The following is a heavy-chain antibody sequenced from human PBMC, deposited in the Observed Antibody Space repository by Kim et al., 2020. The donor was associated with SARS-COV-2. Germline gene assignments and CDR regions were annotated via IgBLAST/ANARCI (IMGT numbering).Heavy chain of an antibody. CDR2: ISYDGSNK. D-gene: IGHD1-1*01. V-gene: IGHV3-30*04. CDR1: GFTFSSYA. J-gene: IGHJ4*01. Sequence: GGSLRLSCAASGFTFSSYAMHWVRQAPGKGLEWVAVISYDGSNKYYADSVKGRFTISRDNSKNTLYLQMNSLRAEDTAVYYCARDRGITHNCFLDYWG. CDR3: ARDRGITHNCFLDY.